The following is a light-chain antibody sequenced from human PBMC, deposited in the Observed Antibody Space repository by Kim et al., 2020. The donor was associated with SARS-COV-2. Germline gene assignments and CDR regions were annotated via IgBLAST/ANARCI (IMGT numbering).Light chain of an antibody. CDR3: CSYAGSYWV. CDR1: SSDVGGYIY. V-gene: IGLV2-11*01. Sequence: PGQSVTISCIGTSSDVGGYIYVSWYQHHPGKAPKLMIYDVTKRPSGVPDRFSGSKSGNTASLTISGLQAEDEADYYCCSYAGSYWVFGGGTQLTVL. CDR2: DVT. J-gene: IGLJ3*02.